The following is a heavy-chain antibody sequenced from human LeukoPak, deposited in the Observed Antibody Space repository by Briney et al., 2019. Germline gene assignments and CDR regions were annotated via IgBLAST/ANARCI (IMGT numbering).Heavy chain of an antibody. V-gene: IGHV3-23*01. CDR2: ISGGGGDA. D-gene: IGHD3-22*01. Sequence: GGSLRLSCAASGFTFSNYAMSWVRQAPGKGLEWVSAISGGGGDAFYTDSVKGRFTISRDNSKNTLYLQMNSLRAEDTAVYYCAREAPYYYDSTASGAFDIWGQGTMVTVSS. CDR3: AREAPYYYDSTASGAFDI. CDR1: GFTFSNYA. J-gene: IGHJ3*02.